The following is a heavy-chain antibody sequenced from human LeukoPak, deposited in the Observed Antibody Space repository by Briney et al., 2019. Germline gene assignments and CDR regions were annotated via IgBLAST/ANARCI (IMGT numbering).Heavy chain of an antibody. CDR3: ARGGYYYDSSGYLAPFDY. D-gene: IGHD3-22*01. J-gene: IGHJ4*02. CDR2: IYYSGST. V-gene: IGHV4-30-4*01. Sequence: PSETLSLTCTVSGGSISSGDYYWSWIRQPPGKGLEWIGYIYYSGSTYYNPSLKSRVTISVDTSKNQFSLKLSSVTAADTAVYYCARGGYYYDSSGYLAPFDYWGQGTLVTVSS. CDR1: GGSISSGDYY.